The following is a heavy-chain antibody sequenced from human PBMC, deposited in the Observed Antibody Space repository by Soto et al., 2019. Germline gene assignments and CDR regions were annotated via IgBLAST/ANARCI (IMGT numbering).Heavy chain of an antibody. CDR3: ARNTRYYDFWSGYYNWFDP. J-gene: IGHJ5*02. D-gene: IGHD3-3*01. CDR1: GFSLSNARMG. CDR2: IFSNDEK. V-gene: IGHV2-26*01. Sequence: SGPTLVNPTETLTLTCTVSGFSLSNARMGVSWIRQPPGKALEWLAHIFSNDEKSYSTSLKSRLTISKDTSKSQVVLTMTNMDPVDTATYYCARNTRYYDFWSGYYNWFDPWGQGTLVTVSS.